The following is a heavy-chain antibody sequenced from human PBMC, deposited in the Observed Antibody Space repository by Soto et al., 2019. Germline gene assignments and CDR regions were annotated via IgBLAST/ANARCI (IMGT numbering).Heavy chain of an antibody. Sequence: GGSLRLCCAASGFTFTRYSMNWVRQAPGKRLEWVSSISSTTNYIYYGDSMKGRFTISRDNAKNSLYLEMNSLRAEDTAVYYCARESEDLTSNFDYWGQGTLVTVSS. CDR1: GFTFTRYS. J-gene: IGHJ4*02. CDR2: ISSTTNYI. V-gene: IGHV3-21*06. CDR3: ARESEDLTSNFDY.